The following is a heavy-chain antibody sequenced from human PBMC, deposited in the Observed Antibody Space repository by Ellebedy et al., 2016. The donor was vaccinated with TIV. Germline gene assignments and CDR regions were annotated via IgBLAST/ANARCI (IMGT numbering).Heavy chain of an antibody. Sequence: GESLKISCAVSGFSFSSYWMSWVRQAPGKGLEWVANIRQDGTQNFVDSVKGRFTISRDNAHNSLYLQMNSLRVEDTAVYYCARDGAYGDYAPGQYGMDVWGQGTTVIVS. J-gene: IGHJ6*02. CDR1: GFSFSSYW. D-gene: IGHD4-17*01. V-gene: IGHV3-7*03. CDR2: IRQDGTQN. CDR3: ARDGAYGDYAPGQYGMDV.